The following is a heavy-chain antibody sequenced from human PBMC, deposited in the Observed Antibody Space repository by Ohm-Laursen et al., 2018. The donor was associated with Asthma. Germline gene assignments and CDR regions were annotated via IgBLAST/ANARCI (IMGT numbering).Heavy chain of an antibody. CDR1: GGSISSGGYY. V-gene: IGHV4-31*03. J-gene: IGHJ4*02. CDR3: ARGTDDLVPFDY. D-gene: IGHD3-10*01. Sequence: PSDTLSLTCTVSGGSISSGGYYWSWIRQHPGKGLEWIGYIYYSGSTYYNPSLKSRVTISVDTSKNQFSLKLSSVTAADTAVYYCARGTDDLVPFDYWGQGTLVTVSS. CDR2: IYYSGST.